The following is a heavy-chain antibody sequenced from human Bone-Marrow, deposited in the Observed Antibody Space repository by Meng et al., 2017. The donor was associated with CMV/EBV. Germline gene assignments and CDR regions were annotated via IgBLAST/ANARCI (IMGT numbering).Heavy chain of an antibody. D-gene: IGHD1-26*01. CDR1: GFTFSSYS. Sequence: GGSLRLSCAASGFTFSSYSMNWVRQAPGKGLEWVSYISSSSSTIYYADSVKGRFTISRDDAKNSLYLQMNSLRAEDTAVYYCARDLVEPPYYYYGMDVWGQGNTVNVAS. CDR3: ARDLVEPPYYYYGMDV. V-gene: IGHV3-48*04. J-gene: IGHJ6*02. CDR2: ISSSSSTI.